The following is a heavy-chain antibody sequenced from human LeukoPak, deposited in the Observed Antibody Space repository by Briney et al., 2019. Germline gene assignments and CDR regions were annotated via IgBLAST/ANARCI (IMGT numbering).Heavy chain of an antibody. J-gene: IGHJ5*02. Sequence: GGSLRLSCEASGFTFSHYWMHWVRQAPGKGLVWVSRTNTDGSSTSYMDSAKGRFTISRDNAKNSLYLQMTRLRAEDTAVYYCARGPLILWFGESDWFDPWGQGTLVTVTS. CDR1: GFTFSHYW. V-gene: IGHV3-74*01. D-gene: IGHD3-10*01. CDR3: ARGPLILWFGESDWFDP. CDR2: TNTDGSST.